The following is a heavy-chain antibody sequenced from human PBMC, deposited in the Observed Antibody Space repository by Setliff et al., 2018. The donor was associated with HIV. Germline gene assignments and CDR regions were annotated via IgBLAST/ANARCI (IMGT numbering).Heavy chain of an antibody. CDR1: GFTFNSYE. CDR2: ISGSGSTI. V-gene: IGHV3-48*03. Sequence: GGSLRLSCAASGFTFNSYEMHWVRQAPGKGLEWISYISGSGSTIHYADSERGRFTISRDNGKRTVYLQMNRLRVDDTAIYYCAREAAPVSEDYFDSAGCLYWGLGNLVTV. D-gene: IGHD3-22*01. CDR3: AREAAPVSEDYFDSAGCLY. J-gene: IGHJ4*02.